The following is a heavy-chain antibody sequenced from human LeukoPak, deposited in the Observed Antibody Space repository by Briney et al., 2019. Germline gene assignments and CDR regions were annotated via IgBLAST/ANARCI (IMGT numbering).Heavy chain of an antibody. V-gene: IGHV4-59*01. CDR1: GGSISSYY. Sequence: SETLSLTCTVSGGSISSYYWSWIRQPPAKGLEWIGYIYYSGSTNYNPSLKSRVTISVDTSKNQFSLKLSSVTAADTAVYYCARDRMRYYMDVWGKGTTVTISS. D-gene: IGHD2-15*01. CDR2: IYYSGST. CDR3: ARDRMRYYMDV. J-gene: IGHJ6*03.